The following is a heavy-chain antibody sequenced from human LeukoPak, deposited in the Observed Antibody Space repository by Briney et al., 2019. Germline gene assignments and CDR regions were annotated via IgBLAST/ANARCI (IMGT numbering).Heavy chain of an antibody. J-gene: IGHJ6*02. Sequence: PGGSLRLSCAASGFTFDDYAMHWVRQAPGKGLEWVSGISWNSGSIGYADSVKGRFTISRDNAKNSLYLQMNSLRAEDTALYYCANEAPRYYYYGMDVWGQGTTVTVSS. CDR3: ANEAPRYYYYGMDV. V-gene: IGHV3-9*01. CDR2: ISWNSGSI. CDR1: GFTFDDYA.